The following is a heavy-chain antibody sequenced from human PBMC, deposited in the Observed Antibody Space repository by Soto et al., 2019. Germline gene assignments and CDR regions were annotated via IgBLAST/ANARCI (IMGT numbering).Heavy chain of an antibody. Sequence: EVQLVESGGGLIQPGGSLRLSCAASGFIVSSHYMSWVRQAPGKGLEWVSIIYSGGTTYYADSVKGRFTISRDNSKNTLYLQMNSLRAEDTAVYYCARDGIRFLERNYWGQGTLVTVSS. CDR1: GFIVSSHY. D-gene: IGHD3-3*01. CDR3: ARDGIRFLERNY. V-gene: IGHV3-53*01. CDR2: IYSGGTT. J-gene: IGHJ4*02.